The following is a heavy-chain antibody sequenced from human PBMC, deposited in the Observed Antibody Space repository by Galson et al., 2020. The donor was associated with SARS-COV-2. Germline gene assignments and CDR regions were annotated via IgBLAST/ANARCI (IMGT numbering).Heavy chain of an antibody. CDR2: IGTAGDT. Sequence: GGSLRLSCAASGFTFSSYDMHWVRQATGKGLEWVSAIGTAGDTYYPGSVKGRFTISRENAKNSLYLQMNSLRAGDTAVYYCARELAYYGMDVWGQGTTVTVSS. CDR3: ARELAYYGMDV. V-gene: IGHV3-13*01. J-gene: IGHJ6*02. CDR1: GFTFSSYD.